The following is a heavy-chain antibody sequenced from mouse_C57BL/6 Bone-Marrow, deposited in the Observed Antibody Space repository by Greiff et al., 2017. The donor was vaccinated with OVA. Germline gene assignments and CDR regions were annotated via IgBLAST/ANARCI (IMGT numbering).Heavy chain of an antibody. CDR3: ARSKYYGRFDV. Sequence: VQLQQSGAELARPGASVKLSCKASGYTFTSYGISWVKQRTGQGLEWIGEIYPRSGNTYYNEKFKGKATLTADKSSSTAYMELRSLTSEDSAVYFCARSKYYGRFDVWGTGTTVTVSS. CDR1: GYTFTSYG. D-gene: IGHD1-2*01. CDR2: IYPRSGNT. V-gene: IGHV1-81*01. J-gene: IGHJ1*03.